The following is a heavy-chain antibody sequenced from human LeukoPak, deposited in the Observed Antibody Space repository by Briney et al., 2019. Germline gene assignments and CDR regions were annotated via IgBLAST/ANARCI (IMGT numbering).Heavy chain of an antibody. CDR1: GGSFSGYY. Sequence: SETLSLTCAVYGGSFSGYYWSWIRQPPGKGLEWIGEINHSGSTNYNPSLKSRVTISVDTSKNQFSLKLSSVTDADTAVYYCARVPPGYSYGRSYWYFDLWGRGTLVTVSS. V-gene: IGHV4-34*01. J-gene: IGHJ2*01. CDR3: ARVPPGYSYGRSYWYFDL. CDR2: INHSGST. D-gene: IGHD5-18*01.